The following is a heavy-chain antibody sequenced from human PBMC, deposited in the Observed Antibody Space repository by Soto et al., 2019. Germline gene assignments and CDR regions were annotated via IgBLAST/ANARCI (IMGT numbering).Heavy chain of an antibody. CDR1: GFSLSTIGMG. J-gene: IGHJ4*02. CDR3: ARLTRGVYDLDRLWEKFDY. D-gene: IGHD5-12*01. V-gene: IGHV2-5*02. Sequence: QITVKESGLTLVKPTETLTLTCTFSGFSLSTIGMGVGWIRQPPGKALEWLALIYWDDDKRYSPSLRSRLTIINDTSKNQVDLTMTNMDPVDTDTYSCARLTRGVYDLDRLWEKFDYWGQGTLVTVSS. CDR2: IYWDDDK.